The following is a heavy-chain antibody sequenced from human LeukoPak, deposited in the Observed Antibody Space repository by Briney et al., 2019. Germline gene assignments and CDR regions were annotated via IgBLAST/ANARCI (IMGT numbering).Heavy chain of an antibody. CDR2: IVVGSGNT. J-gene: IGHJ4*02. Sequence: SVKVSCKASGFTFTSSGVQWVRQARGQRLEWIGWIVVGSGNTNYAQKFQERVTITRDMSTSTAYMELSSLRSEDTAVYYCAADEDTAMSSRDWGQGTLVTVSS. CDR3: AADEDTAMSSRD. D-gene: IGHD5-18*01. V-gene: IGHV1-58*01. CDR1: GFTFTSSG.